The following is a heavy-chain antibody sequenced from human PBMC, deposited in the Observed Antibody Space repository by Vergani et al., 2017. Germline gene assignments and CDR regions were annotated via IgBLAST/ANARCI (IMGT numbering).Heavy chain of an antibody. V-gene: IGHV3-21*06. Sequence: VQLVESGGGLVKPGGSLRLSCAASGFTFSDFSMSWVRQAPGKGLEWVAFIGSSGPYINYADSVKGRFIISRDNTNNSLFLQLRSLRAEDAAVYYCARDCTSGRCPVNYGMDVWGQGATVTVSS. CDR2: IGSSGPYI. D-gene: IGHD2-8*01. J-gene: IGHJ6*02. CDR1: GFTFSDFS. CDR3: ARDCTSGRCPVNYGMDV.